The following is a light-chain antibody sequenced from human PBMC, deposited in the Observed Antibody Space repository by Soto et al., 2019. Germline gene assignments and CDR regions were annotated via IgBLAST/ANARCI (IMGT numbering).Light chain of an antibody. Sequence: QSVLTQPPSVSGAPGQRVTISCTVSSSNIGAGYDVHWYQQLPGTAPKLLIYGNSNRPSGVPDRFSGSKSGTSASLAITGLQAEDEADYYCHSYDSSLSGSVFGGGTRSPS. J-gene: IGLJ3*02. CDR2: GNS. V-gene: IGLV1-40*01. CDR1: SSNIGAGYD. CDR3: HSYDSSLSGSV.